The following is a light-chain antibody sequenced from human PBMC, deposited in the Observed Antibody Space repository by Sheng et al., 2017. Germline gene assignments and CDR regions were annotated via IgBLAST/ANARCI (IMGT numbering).Light chain of an antibody. Sequence: DIQMTQSPSAISASVGDRVTITCRASQDIANYLAWFQQKPGKVPKRLIYSAFSLHSGVPSRFSGSASGTEFTLTISSLRPEDFATYYCGQHSDYPYTFGQGTRLEI. V-gene: IGKV1-17*03. CDR3: GQHSDYPYT. CDR1: QDIANY. J-gene: IGKJ2*01. CDR2: SAF.